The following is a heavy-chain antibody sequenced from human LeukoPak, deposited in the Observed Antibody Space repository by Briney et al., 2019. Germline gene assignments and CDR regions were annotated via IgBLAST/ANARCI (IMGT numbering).Heavy chain of an antibody. CDR2: INHSGST. V-gene: IGHV4-34*01. CDR1: GGSFSGYY. D-gene: IGHD1-14*01. CDR3: AKLVSDHTSEDY. Sequence: SETLSLTCAVYGGSFSGYYWSWIRQPPGKGLEWIGEINHSGSTNYNPSLKSRVTISVDTSKNQFSLKLSSVTAADTAVYYCAKLVSDHTSEDYWGQGTLVTVSS. J-gene: IGHJ4*02.